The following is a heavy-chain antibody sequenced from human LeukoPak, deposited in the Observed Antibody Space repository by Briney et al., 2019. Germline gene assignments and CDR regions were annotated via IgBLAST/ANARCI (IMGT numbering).Heavy chain of an antibody. J-gene: IGHJ4*02. Sequence: GGSLRLSCAASGFTFSSYSMNWVRQAPGKGLEWVSSISSSSSYIYYADSVKGRFTISRDNAKNSLYMQMNSLRAEDTAVYYCASNQMATQNYWGQGTLVTVSS. V-gene: IGHV3-21*01. CDR3: ASNQMATQNY. D-gene: IGHD5-24*01. CDR1: GFTFSSYS. CDR2: ISSSSSYI.